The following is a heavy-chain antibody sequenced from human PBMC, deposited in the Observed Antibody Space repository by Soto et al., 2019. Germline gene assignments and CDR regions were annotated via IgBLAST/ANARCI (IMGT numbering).Heavy chain of an antibody. CDR2: IYYSGST. CDR1: GGSISSYY. CDR3: ARGYYDSSGQSNTFDI. D-gene: IGHD3-22*01. J-gene: IGHJ3*02. Sequence: PSETLSLTCTVSGGSISSYYWSWIRQPPGKGLEWIGYIYYSGSTNYNPSLKSRVTISVDTSKNQFSLKLNSVTAADTAVYYCARGYYDSSGQSNTFDIWGQGTMVTVSS. V-gene: IGHV4-59*01.